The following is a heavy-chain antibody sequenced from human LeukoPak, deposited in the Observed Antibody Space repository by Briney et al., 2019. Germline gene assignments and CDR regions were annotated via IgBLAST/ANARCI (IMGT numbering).Heavy chain of an antibody. CDR2: IKQDGSEK. D-gene: IGHD5-12*01. CDR3: ASPRGYGYYFDY. J-gene: IGHJ4*02. CDR1: GFTFSSYW. Sequence: GGPLRLSCAASGFTFSSYWMSWVRQAPGKGLEWVANIKQDGSEKYYVDSVKGRFTISRDNAKNSLYLQMNSLRAEDTAVYYCASPRGYGYYFDYWGQGTLVTVSS. V-gene: IGHV3-7*01.